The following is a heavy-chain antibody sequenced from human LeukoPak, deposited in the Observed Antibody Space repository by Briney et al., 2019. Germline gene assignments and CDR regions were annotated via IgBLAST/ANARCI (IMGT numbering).Heavy chain of an antibody. V-gene: IGHV3-23*01. CDR3: ARMYYYGQTNWFDP. Sequence: GGSLRLSCAASGFTFSSHAMSWVRQAPGKGLEWVSGISGSGGSTYYADSVKGRFTISRDKSKNTLYLQMNSLRAEDTAVYYCARMYYYGQTNWFDPWGQGTLVTVSS. CDR2: ISGSGGST. CDR1: GFTFSSHA. D-gene: IGHD3-10*01. J-gene: IGHJ5*02.